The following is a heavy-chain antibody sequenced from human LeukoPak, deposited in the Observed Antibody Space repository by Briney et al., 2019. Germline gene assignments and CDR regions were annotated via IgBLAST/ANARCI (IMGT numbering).Heavy chain of an antibody. J-gene: IGHJ3*02. CDR1: GGTFSSYA. V-gene: IGHV1-69*04. CDR2: IIPILGIA. D-gene: IGHD5-24*01. Sequence: SVKVSCKASGGTFSSYAISWVREAPGQGLEWMGRIIPILGIANYAQKFQGRVTITADKSTSTAYMELGSLRSEDTAVYYCARAIEGAFDIWGQGTMVTVSS. CDR3: ARAIEGAFDI.